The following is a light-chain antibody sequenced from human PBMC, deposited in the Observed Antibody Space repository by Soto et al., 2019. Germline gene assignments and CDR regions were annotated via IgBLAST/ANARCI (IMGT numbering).Light chain of an antibody. CDR1: QSVSSN. Sequence: EIVLTQSPATLSLSPGESATLSCRASQSVSSNLAWYQQKPGQAPRLLIYDASSRASGIPARFSSSGSGTDFPLTISSLEPEDFAVYYCHQRSAWPLTVGGGTKVEI. J-gene: IGKJ4*01. CDR3: HQRSAWPLT. CDR2: DAS. V-gene: IGKV3-11*01.